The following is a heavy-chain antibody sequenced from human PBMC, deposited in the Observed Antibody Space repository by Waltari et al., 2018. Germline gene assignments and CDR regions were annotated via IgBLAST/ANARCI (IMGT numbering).Heavy chain of an antibody. CDR3: ARGPAAHDYSNYRAYYYGMDV. J-gene: IGHJ6*02. CDR1: GGSISSSSYY. V-gene: IGHV4-39*07. CDR2: IYYSGST. Sequence: QLQLQESGPGLVKPSETLSLTCTVSGGSISSSSYYWGWIRQPPGKGLEWIGSIYYSGSTYYNPSLKSRVTISVDTSKNQFSLKLSSVTAADTAVYYCARGPAAHDYSNYRAYYYGMDVWGQGTTVTVSS. D-gene: IGHD4-4*01.